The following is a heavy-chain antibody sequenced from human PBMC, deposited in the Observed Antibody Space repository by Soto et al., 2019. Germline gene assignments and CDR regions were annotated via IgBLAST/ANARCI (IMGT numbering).Heavy chain of an antibody. J-gene: IGHJ3*02. CDR3: ARYCSSTSCYAFDI. CDR2: IIPIFGTA. D-gene: IGHD2-2*01. Sequence: GSSVKVSCKASGGTFSSYAISWVRQAPGQGLEWMGGIIPIFGTANYAQKFQGRVTITADESTSTAYMELSSLRSEDTAVYYCARYCSSTSCYAFDIWGQGTMVTVSS. CDR1: GGTFSSYA. V-gene: IGHV1-69*13.